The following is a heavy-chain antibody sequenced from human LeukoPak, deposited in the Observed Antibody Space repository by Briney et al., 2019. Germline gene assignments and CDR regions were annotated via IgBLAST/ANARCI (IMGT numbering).Heavy chain of an antibody. V-gene: IGHV3-21*01. J-gene: IGHJ2*01. CDR3: ARDEVLVSSSPSNWYFNL. D-gene: IGHD2/OR15-2a*01. CDR1: GFTFSSYT. CDR2: ISSSSSYI. Sequence: GGSLRLSCAASGFTFSSYTINWVRQAPGKGLEWDSSISSSSSYIFYADSVKGRFTITRDNDKTSLVLQMNSRRAEDTGVYYCARDEVLVSSSPSNWYFNLWGRGTLVTVSS.